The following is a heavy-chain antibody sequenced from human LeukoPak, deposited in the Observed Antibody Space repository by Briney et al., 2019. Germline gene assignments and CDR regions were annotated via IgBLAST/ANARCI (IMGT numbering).Heavy chain of an antibody. CDR3: ARGAGWYEY. J-gene: IGHJ4*02. CDR1: GGSVSGYY. D-gene: IGHD6-19*01. CDR2: ISHSGNT. V-gene: IGHV4-59*02. Sequence: SGTLSLTCTVSGGSVSGYYWSWLRQPPGKGLEWIDYISHSGNTNYNPSLKSRVTISKDTSKNQFSLRLNSVTAADTAVYHCARGAGWYEYWGQGTLVTVSS.